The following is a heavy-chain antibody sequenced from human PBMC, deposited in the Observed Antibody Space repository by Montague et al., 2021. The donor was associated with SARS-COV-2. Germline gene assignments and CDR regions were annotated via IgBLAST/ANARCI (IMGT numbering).Heavy chain of an antibody. CDR1: GGSISSSSYY. D-gene: IGHD3-3*01. V-gene: IGHV4-39*07. J-gene: IGHJ4*02. CDR3: ARASGKKTIFGVVISYFDY. Sequence: SETLSLTCTVSGGSISSSSYYWGWIRQPPGKGLEWIGSIYYSGSTYYNPSLKSRVTISVDTSKNQFSLKLSSVTAAGTAVYYCARASGKKTIFGVVISYFDYGGQGTLVTVSS. CDR2: IYYSGST.